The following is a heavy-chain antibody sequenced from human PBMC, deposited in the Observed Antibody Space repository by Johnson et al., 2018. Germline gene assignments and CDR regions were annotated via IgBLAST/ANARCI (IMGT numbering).Heavy chain of an antibody. CDR2: ISGRTAST. J-gene: IGHJ6*03. V-gene: IGHV3-23*04. D-gene: IGHD1-26*01. CDR1: GFSFSTYA. Sequence: VQLVQSGGGLVQPGGSLRLSCVASGFSFSTYAMSWVRQTPGRGLEWVSTISGRTASTYYADSVTGRVTISRDNSKNTLYLELHSLEAEDTAVYYCANSIMGGSTYYYYYMEVWGKGTTVTVSS. CDR3: ANSIMGGSTYYYYYMEV.